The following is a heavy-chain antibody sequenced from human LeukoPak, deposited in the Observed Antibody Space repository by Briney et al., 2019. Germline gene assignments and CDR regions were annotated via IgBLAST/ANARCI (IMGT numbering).Heavy chain of an antibody. Sequence: SETLSLSCAVSGGSISSSNWESWVRQPPGKRLEWIGEIYHSGSTNYNPSLKSRVTISVDKSKNQFSLKLSSVTAADTAVYYCARASFLSGYYRNYFDYWGQGTLVTVSS. CDR2: IYHSGST. D-gene: IGHD3-3*01. CDR1: GGSISSSNW. CDR3: ARASFLSGYYRNYFDY. J-gene: IGHJ4*02. V-gene: IGHV4-4*02.